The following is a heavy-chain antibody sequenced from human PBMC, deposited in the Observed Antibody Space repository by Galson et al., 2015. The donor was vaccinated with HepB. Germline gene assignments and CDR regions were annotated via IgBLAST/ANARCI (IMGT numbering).Heavy chain of an antibody. CDR1: GFTVSSNY. CDR2: IYTDGST. Sequence: SLRLSCAASGFTVSSNYMNWVRQAPGKGLEWVSVIYTDGSTYYADSVKGRFTISRDNSKNTLYFQMNSLRAEDTAVYYCAREGGSGDFHYWGQGTLVTVSS. D-gene: IGHD5-12*01. V-gene: IGHV3-53*01. J-gene: IGHJ1*01. CDR3: AREGGSGDFHY.